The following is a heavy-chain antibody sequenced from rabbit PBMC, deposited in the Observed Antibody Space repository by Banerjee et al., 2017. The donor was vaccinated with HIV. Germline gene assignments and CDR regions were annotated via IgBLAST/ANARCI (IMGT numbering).Heavy chain of an antibody. V-gene: IGHV1S45*01. D-gene: IGHD6-1*01. CDR3: ARTGDDIDGYEA. CDR1: GFSFSSSYW. CDR2: IYAGSGGST. Sequence: QEQLEESGGDLVKPEGSLTLTCTASGFSFSSSYWICWVRQAPGKGLEWITCIYAGSGGSTYYASWAKGRFTISKTSSTTVTLQMTSLTAADTATYFCARTGDDIDGYEAWGQGTLVTVS. J-gene: IGHJ3*01.